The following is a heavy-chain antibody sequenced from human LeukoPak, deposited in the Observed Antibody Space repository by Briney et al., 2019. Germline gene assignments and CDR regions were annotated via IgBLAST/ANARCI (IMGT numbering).Heavy chain of an antibody. V-gene: IGHV3-21*05. D-gene: IGHD3-22*01. J-gene: IGHJ3*01. CDR1: GFIFTDYT. Sequence: GGSLRLSCATSGFIFTDYTMNWVRRAPGKGLEWISDIDTDSVHIFYADSVKGRFTVSRDNAKKSHYLQMSSLRAEDTAVYYCVISHTSMMAVVKGGGFDVWGQGTMVTVSS. CDR2: IDTDSVHI. CDR3: VISHTSMMAVVKGGGFDV.